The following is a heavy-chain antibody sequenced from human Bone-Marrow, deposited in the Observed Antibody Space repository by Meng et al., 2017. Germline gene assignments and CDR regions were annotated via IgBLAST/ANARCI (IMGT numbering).Heavy chain of an antibody. V-gene: IGHV1-18*01. CDR1: GYAFATYA. J-gene: IGHJ4*02. D-gene: IGHD2-15*01. Sequence: VQRVPYGTEVKKPGGSVKVTWNASGYAFATYAISWVRQAPGQGLEWMGWVSVYNTNYAQKFQGRVTLTTDTSTSTVYMELRSLTSDDTAVYYCARSCDRSGNRCYSDYWGQGTLVTVSS. CDR3: ARSCDRSGNRCYSDY. CDR2: VSVYNT.